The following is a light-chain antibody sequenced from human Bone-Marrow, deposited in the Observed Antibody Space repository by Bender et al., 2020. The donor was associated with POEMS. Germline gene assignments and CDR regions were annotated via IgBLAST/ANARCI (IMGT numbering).Light chain of an antibody. CDR3: CSYAGTYTFV. V-gene: IGLV2-11*01. CDR2: DVG. Sequence: QSALTQPRSVSGSPGQSVTISCTGTSSDVGYYNYVSWYQQHPGKAPKLMIFDVGSRPSGVPDRFSGSKSGNTASLTISGLQAEDEADYYCCSYAGTYTFVFGGGTKLTVL. CDR1: SSDVGYYNY. J-gene: IGLJ2*01.